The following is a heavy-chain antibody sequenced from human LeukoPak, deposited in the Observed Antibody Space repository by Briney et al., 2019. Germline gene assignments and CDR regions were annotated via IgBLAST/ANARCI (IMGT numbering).Heavy chain of an antibody. CDR3: ARGDPPEGQQLRYYYMDV. CDR2: MNPNSGNT. V-gene: IGHV1-8*03. CDR1: GYTFTSYD. D-gene: IGHD6-13*01. J-gene: IGHJ6*03. Sequence: ASVKVSCKASGYTFTSYDINWVRQATGQGLEWMGWMNPNSGNTGYAQKFQGRVTITRNTSISTAYMELSSLRSEDTAVYYCARGDPPEGQQLRYYYMDVWGKGTTVTVSS.